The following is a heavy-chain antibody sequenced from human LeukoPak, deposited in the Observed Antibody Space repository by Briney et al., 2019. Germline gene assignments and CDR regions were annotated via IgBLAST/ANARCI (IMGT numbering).Heavy chain of an antibody. CDR1: GFTFSTYS. CDR3: ARDRPDVFDI. CDR2: ISSSSSYI. Sequence: TGGSLRLSCAASGFTFSTYSMNWVRQAPGKGLEWVSSISSSSSYIYYADSVQGRFTISRDNAKNSLYLQMNSLRAEDTAVYYCARDRPDVFDIWGQGTMVTVSS. V-gene: IGHV3-21*01. J-gene: IGHJ3*02.